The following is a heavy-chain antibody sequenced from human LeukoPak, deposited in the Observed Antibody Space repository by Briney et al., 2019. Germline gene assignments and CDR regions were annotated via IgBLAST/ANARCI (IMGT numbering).Heavy chain of an antibody. CDR3: ARDQVREQQWLPQGVGY. CDR1: GYTFTGYY. J-gene: IGHJ4*02. V-gene: IGHV1-2*02. CDR2: INPNSGGT. Sequence: GASVKVSCKASGYTFTGYYMHWVRQAPGQGLEWMGWINPNSGGTNYAQKFQGRVTMTRDTSISTAYMELSRLRSDDTAVYYCARDQVREQQWLPQGVGYWGQGTLVTVSS. D-gene: IGHD6-19*01.